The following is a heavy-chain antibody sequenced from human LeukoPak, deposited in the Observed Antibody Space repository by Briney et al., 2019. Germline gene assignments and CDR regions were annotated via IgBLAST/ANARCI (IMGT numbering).Heavy chain of an antibody. V-gene: IGHV4-59*08. CDR1: GDSISSYY. Sequence: SETLSLTCTVSGDSISSYYWSWIRQPPGKGLEYIGYIYYSGGTNYNPSLKSRVTISVDTSKNQFSLKLSSVTAADTAVYYCARVLASCGGDCYSRWFDPWGQGTLVTVSS. J-gene: IGHJ5*02. CDR2: IYYSGGT. D-gene: IGHD2-21*02. CDR3: ARVLASCGGDCYSRWFDP.